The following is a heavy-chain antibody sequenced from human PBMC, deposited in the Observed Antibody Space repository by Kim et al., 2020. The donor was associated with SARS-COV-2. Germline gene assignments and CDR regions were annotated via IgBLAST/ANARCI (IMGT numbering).Heavy chain of an antibody. D-gene: IGHD3-10*01. CDR1: GYTFTSYG. J-gene: IGHJ4*02. Sequence: ASVKVSCKASGYTFTSYGISWVRQAPGQGLEWMGWISAYNGNTNYAQKLQGRVTMTTDTSTSTAYMELRSLRSDDTAVYYCARDWGYGSGSYYPAFDYWGQGTLVTVSS. CDR2: ISAYNGNT. V-gene: IGHV1-18*01. CDR3: ARDWGYGSGSYYPAFDY.